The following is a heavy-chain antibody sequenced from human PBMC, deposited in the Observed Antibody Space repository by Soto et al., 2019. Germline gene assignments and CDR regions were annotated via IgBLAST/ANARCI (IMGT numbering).Heavy chain of an antibody. D-gene: IGHD2-2*01. CDR1: SYTFTSYG. J-gene: IGHJ4*02. Sequence: QVQLVQSGVEVKKPGASVKVSCKASSYTFTSYGITWVRRAPGQGLEWMGWISADNGNTNYAQKLQGRVTMTTDTSTSTAYMELRSLRSEDTAIYYCARDTSNYFDYWGQGTLVTVSS. CDR3: ARDTSNYFDY. V-gene: IGHV1-18*01. CDR2: ISADNGNT.